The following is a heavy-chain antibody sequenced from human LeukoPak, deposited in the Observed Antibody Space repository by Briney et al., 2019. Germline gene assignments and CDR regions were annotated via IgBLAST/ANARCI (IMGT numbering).Heavy chain of an antibody. V-gene: IGHV4-61*02. CDR1: GGSISSGSYY. D-gene: IGHD5-24*01. J-gene: IGHJ4*02. CDR2: IYTSGST. CDR3: AGAGAGYKNFDY. Sequence: SETLSLTCTVSGGSISSGSYYWSWIRQPAGKGLEWIGRIYTSGSTNYNPSLKSRVTISVDTSKNQFSLKLSSVTAADTAVYYCAGAGAGYKNFDYWGQGTLVTVSS.